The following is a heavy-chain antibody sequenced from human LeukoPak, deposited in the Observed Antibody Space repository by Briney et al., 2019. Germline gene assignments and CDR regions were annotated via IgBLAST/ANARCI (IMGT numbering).Heavy chain of an antibody. CDR1: GGSFSGYY. Sequence: PSETLSLTCAVYGGSFSGYYWSWIRQPPGKGLEWIGEINHSGSTNYNPSLKSRVTISLDTSKNQFSLKLSSLTAADTAVYYCARIFMATALDYWGQGTLVTVSS. CDR3: ARIFMATALDY. CDR2: INHSGST. J-gene: IGHJ4*02. V-gene: IGHV4-34*01. D-gene: IGHD5-12*01.